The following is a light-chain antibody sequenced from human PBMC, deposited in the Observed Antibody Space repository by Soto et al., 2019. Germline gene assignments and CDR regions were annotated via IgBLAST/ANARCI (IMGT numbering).Light chain of an antibody. V-gene: IGLV2-23*02. CDR3: CSYAGSSTFVV. CDR1: SSDVGSYNL. CDR2: EVS. Sequence: SVLTQPPSVSGSPGQSVTISCTGTSSDVGSYNLVSWYQQHPGKAPKLMIYEVSKRPSGVSNRFSGSKSGNTASLTISGLQAEDEADYYCCSYAGSSTFVVFGGGTQLTVL. J-gene: IGLJ2*01.